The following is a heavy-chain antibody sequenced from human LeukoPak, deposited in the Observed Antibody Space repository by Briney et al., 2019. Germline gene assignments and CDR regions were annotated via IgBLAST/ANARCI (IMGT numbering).Heavy chain of an antibody. J-gene: IGHJ4*02. D-gene: IGHD4-17*01. V-gene: IGHV4-59*12. CDR3: ASSRDDYGDLPIDY. CDR1: GGSISSYY. CDR2: IYYSGST. Sequence: SETLSLTCTVSGGSISSYYWSWIRQPPGKGLEWIGSIYYSGSTYHNPSLKSRVTISVDTSKNQFSLKLSSVTAADTAVYYCASSRDDYGDLPIDYWGQGTLVTVSS.